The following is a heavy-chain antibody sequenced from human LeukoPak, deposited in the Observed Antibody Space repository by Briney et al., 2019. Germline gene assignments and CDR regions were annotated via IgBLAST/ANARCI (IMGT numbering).Heavy chain of an antibody. D-gene: IGHD2-21*02. Sequence: GRSLRLSCAASGFIFSTYGMHWVRQAPGKGLEWVAVIWYDGSNKYYADSVKGRFTISRDNSKNTLYLQMNSLRAEDTAVYYCAKDGCGGDCYPYYFDYWGQGTLVTVSS. CDR2: IWYDGSNK. CDR3: AKDGCGGDCYPYYFDY. V-gene: IGHV3-33*06. CDR1: GFIFSTYG. J-gene: IGHJ4*02.